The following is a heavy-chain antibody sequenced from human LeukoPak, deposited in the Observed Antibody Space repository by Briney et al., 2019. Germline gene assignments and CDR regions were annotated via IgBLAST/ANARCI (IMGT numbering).Heavy chain of an antibody. CDR3: TRTHDGSGSPDFDY. D-gene: IGHD3-22*01. Sequence: GGSLRLSCAASGFTFGSYAMSWVRQAPGKGLEWVGFIRSKAYGGTTEYAASVKGRFTISRDDSKSIAYLQMNSLKTEDTAVYYCTRTHDGSGSPDFDYWGQGTLVTVSS. V-gene: IGHV3-49*04. CDR1: GFTFGSYA. CDR2: IRSKAYGGTT. J-gene: IGHJ4*02.